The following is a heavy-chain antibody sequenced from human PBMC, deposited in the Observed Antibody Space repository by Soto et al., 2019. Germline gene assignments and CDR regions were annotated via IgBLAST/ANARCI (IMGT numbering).Heavy chain of an antibody. D-gene: IGHD4-17*01. J-gene: IGHJ3*02. V-gene: IGHV1-69*04. CDR1: GGTFSSYT. CDR3: AREATVNTGAFDI. Sequence: ASVKVSCKASGGTFSSYTISWVRQAPGQGLERMGRIIPILGIANYAQKFQGRVTITADKSTSTAYMELSSLRSEDTAVYYCAREATVNTGAFDIWGQGTMVTVSS. CDR2: IIPILGIA.